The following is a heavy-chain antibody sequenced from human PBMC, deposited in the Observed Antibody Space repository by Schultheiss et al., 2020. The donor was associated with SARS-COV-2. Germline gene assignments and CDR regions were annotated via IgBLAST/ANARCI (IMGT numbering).Heavy chain of an antibody. J-gene: IGHJ6*02. CDR2: IYYSGST. CDR3: ARASGSGYYRYYYYGMDV. Sequence: SQTLSLTCTVSGGSISSYYWSWIRQPPGKGLEWIGYIYYSGSTNYNPSLKSRVTMSVDRSRTQFSLKLSSVTAADTAMYYCARASGSGYYRYYYYGMDVWGQGTTVTVSS. CDR1: GGSISSYY. V-gene: IGHV4-59*12. D-gene: IGHD3-3*01.